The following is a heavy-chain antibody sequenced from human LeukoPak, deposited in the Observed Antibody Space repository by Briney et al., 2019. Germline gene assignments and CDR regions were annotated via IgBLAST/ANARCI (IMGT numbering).Heavy chain of an antibody. CDR1: GFTFSSYS. CDR3: ARVRSLVVAATPHGMDV. Sequence: GGSLRLSCAASGFTFSSYSMNWVRQAPGKGLEWVSSISSSSSYIYYADSVKGRFTISRDNAKNSLYLQMNSLRAEDTAVYYCARVRSLVVAATPHGMDVWGQGTTVTVSS. V-gene: IGHV3-21*01. J-gene: IGHJ6*02. CDR2: ISSSSSYI. D-gene: IGHD2-15*01.